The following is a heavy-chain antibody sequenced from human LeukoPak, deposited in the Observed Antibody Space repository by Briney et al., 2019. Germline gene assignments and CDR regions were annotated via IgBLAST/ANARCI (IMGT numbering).Heavy chain of an antibody. D-gene: IGHD6-6*01. CDR3: AKGSAAARPYYFDF. J-gene: IGHJ4*02. Sequence: GGSPRLACAASGFTFSQYAMSWVRQAPGKGLEWISAITDSAGSTYYADSVKGRFTISRDNSKNTLDLQMNSLRAEDTAVYYCAKGSAAARPYYFDFWGQGTLVTVSS. V-gene: IGHV3-23*01. CDR1: GFTFSQYA. CDR2: ITDSAGST.